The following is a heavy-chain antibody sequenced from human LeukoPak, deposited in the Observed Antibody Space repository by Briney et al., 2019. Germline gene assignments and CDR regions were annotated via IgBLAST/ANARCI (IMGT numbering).Heavy chain of an antibody. V-gene: IGHV4-4*07. CDR3: ARAARYYYDSSGYYYYFDY. J-gene: IGHJ4*02. Sequence: SETLSLTCTASGGSISRYYWSWIRQPAGKGLEWIGRIYTSGSTNYNPSLTSRVTMSVDTSKNQFSLKLSSVTAADTAVYYCARAARYYYDSSGYYYYFDYWGQGTLVTVSS. CDR1: GGSISRYY. D-gene: IGHD3-22*01. CDR2: IYTSGST.